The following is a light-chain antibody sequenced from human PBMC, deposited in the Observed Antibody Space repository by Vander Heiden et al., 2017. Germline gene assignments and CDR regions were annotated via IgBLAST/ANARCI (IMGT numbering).Light chain of an antibody. CDR3: QVWDTSSDHVL. Sequence: SYVLTQPPSVSVAPGKTARITCGGTNIGSKTVHWYQQRPGQAPGLVVFDDSDRPSGIPERLSGSNSGNAATLTISRVEAGDEADYYCQVWDTSSDHVLFGGGTKLTVL. CDR2: DDS. V-gene: IGLV3-21*03. CDR1: NIGSKT. J-gene: IGLJ2*01.